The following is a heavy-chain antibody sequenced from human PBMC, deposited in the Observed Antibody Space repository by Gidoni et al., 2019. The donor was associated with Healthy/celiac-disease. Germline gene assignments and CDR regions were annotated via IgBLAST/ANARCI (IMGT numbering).Heavy chain of an antibody. CDR2: ISSSSSYI. V-gene: IGHV3-21*01. D-gene: IGHD2-2*01. CDR3: AREEGYGSKAYYGMDV. Sequence: EVQLVESGGGLVKPGGSLRLSCAASGFTFSSYSMNWVRQAPGKGLEWVSSISSSSSYIYYADSVKGRFTISRDNAKNSLYRQMNSLRAEDTAVYYCAREEGYGSKAYYGMDVWGQGTTVTVSS. CDR1: GFTFSSYS. J-gene: IGHJ6*02.